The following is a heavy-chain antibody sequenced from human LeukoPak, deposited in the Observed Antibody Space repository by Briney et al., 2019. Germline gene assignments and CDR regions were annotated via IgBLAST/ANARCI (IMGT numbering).Heavy chain of an antibody. CDR3: AREGGCSGGSCSAFDL. CDR2: IYQSGTT. CDR1: GGSIGSGNW. D-gene: IGHD2-15*01. Sequence: SETLSLTCAVSGGSIGSGNWWNWVRQSPGKGLEWIGEIYQSGTTTYNPSLKSRVTMSMDKSKNELSLRLTSVTAADTAVYFCAREGGCSGGSCSAFDLWGQGTLVIVSS. V-gene: IGHV4-4*02. J-gene: IGHJ4*02.